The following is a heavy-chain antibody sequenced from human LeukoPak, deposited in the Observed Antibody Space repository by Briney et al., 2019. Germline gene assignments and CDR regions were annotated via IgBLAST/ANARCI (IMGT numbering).Heavy chain of an antibody. V-gene: IGHV4-4*07. CDR2: IYTSGST. Sequence: PSETLSLTCTVSGGSISSYYWSWIRQPAGKGLEWIGRIYTSGSTNYNPSLKSRVTMSVDTSKNQFSLKLSSVTAADTAVYYCARDTIGYCISTAAPISGGFDPWGKETLVPVS. J-gene: IGHJ5*02. CDR1: GGSISSYY. CDR3: ARDTIGYCISTAAPISGGFDP. D-gene: IGHD2-2*01.